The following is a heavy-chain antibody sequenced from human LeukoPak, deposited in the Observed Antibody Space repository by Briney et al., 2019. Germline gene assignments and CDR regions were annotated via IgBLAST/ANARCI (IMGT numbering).Heavy chain of an antibody. CDR1: VFTFSSDS. D-gene: IGHD3-22*01. Sequence: GGSLRLSCAASVFTFSSDSMNWVRQAPGKGLEWGSSISSSSSYIYYADSVKGRFTISRDNAKNSLYLQMNSLSAEDTAVYYCARVTYYYDSSGYYYFDYWGQGTLVTVSS. CDR3: ARVTYYYDSSGYYYFDY. J-gene: IGHJ4*02. V-gene: IGHV3-21*01. CDR2: ISSSSSYI.